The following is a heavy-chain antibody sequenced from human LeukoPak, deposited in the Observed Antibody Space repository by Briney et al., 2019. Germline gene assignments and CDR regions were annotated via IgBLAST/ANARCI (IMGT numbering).Heavy chain of an antibody. Sequence: GGSLRLSCAASGFTFDDYAMHWVRQAPGKGLDWVSLISWDGDNTYYADSVKGRFTISRDNSKNSLYLQMNSLRTEDTALYYCAKDVSESGDAFDIWGRGAMVTVSS. CDR3: AKDVSESGDAFDI. CDR2: ISWDGDNT. CDR1: GFTFDDYA. J-gene: IGHJ3*02. V-gene: IGHV3-43*02. D-gene: IGHD3-3*01.